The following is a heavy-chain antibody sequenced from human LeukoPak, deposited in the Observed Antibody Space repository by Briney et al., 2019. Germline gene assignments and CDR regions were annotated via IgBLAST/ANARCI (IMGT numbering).Heavy chain of an antibody. CDR2: IYYSGST. J-gene: IGHJ4*02. CDR1: GGSISSYY. D-gene: IGHD1-26*01. V-gene: IGHV4-59*01. CDR3: ARDLSVGSKPDLGFHY. Sequence: PSETLSLTCTVSGGSISSYYWSWIRQPPGKGLEWIGYIYYSGSTNYNPSLKSRVTISVDTSKNQFSLKLSSVTAADTAVYYCARDLSVGSKPDLGFHYWGQGTLVTVSS.